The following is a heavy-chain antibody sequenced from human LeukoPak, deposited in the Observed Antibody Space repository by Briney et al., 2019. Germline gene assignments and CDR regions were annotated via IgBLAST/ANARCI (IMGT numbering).Heavy chain of an antibody. Sequence: VASVKVSCKASGYTFTSYYMHWVRQAPGQGLEWMGIINPSGGSTSYAQKLQGRVTMTTDTSTSTAYMELRSLRSDDTAVYYCARDYYEIWGQGTMVTVSS. CDR2: INPSGGST. J-gene: IGHJ3*02. CDR1: GYTFTSYY. CDR3: ARDYYEI. V-gene: IGHV1-46*01. D-gene: IGHD3-3*01.